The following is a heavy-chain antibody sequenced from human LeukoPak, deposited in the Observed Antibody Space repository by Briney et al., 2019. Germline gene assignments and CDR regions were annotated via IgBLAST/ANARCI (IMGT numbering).Heavy chain of an antibody. J-gene: IGHJ3*02. CDR2: IYYSGST. CDR1: GGSISSSSYC. CDR3: AARWDYYDSSGYHAPLDGAFDI. V-gene: IGHV4-39*01. D-gene: IGHD3-22*01. Sequence: PSETLSLTCTVSGGSISSSSYCWGWIRQPPGKGLEWIGSIYYSGSTYYHPSLKSRVTISVDTSKNQVSLKLSSVTAADTAVYYCAARWDYYDSSGYHAPLDGAFDIWGQGTMVTVSS.